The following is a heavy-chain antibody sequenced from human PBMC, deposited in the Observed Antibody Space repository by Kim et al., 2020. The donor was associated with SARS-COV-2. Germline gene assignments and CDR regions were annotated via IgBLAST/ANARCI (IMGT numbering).Heavy chain of an antibody. CDR3: ARGPKKTYYYDSSGYYRPYNNYYYYYGMDV. V-gene: IGHV4-59*13. CDR1: GGSISSYY. D-gene: IGHD3-22*01. Sequence: SETLSLTCTVSGGSISSYYWSWIRQPPGKGLEWIGYIYYSGSTNYNPSLKSRVTISVDTSKNQFSLKLSSVTAADTAVYYCARGPKKTYYYDSSGYYRPYNNYYYYYGMDVWGQGTTVTVSS. CDR2: IYYSGST. J-gene: IGHJ6*02.